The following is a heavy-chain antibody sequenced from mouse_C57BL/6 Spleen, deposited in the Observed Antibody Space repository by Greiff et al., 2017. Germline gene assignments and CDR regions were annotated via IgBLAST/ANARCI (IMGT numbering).Heavy chain of an antibody. CDR3: ARDDYDGGAWFAC. V-gene: IGHV1-26*01. Sequence: EVQLQQSGPELVKPGASVKISCKASGYTFTDYYMNWVKQSHGKSLEWIGDINHNNGGTSYNQKFKGKATLTVDKSSSTAYMELRSLTSEDAAVYYCARDDYDGGAWFACWGQGNLVTVSA. CDR2: INHNNGGT. J-gene: IGHJ3*01. CDR1: GYTFTDYY. D-gene: IGHD2-4*01.